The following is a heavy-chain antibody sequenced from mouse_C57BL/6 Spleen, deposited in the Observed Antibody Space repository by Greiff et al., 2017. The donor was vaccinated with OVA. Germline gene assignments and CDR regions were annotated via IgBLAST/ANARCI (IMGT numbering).Heavy chain of an antibody. J-gene: IGHJ2*01. CDR2: INPGSGGT. D-gene: IGHD2-3*01. CDR1: GYAFTNYL. CDR3: ARSGGLLRFCDY. V-gene: IGHV1-54*01. Sequence: QVQLQQSGAELVRPGTSVKVSCKASGYAFTNYLIEWVKQRPGQGLEWIGVINPGSGGTNYNEKFKGKATLTADKSSSTAYMQLSSLTSEDSAVYFCARSGGLLRFCDYWGQGTTLTVSS.